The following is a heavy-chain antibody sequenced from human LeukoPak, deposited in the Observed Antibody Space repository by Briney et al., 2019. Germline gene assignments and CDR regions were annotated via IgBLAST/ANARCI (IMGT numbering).Heavy chain of an antibody. J-gene: IGHJ5*02. V-gene: IGHV4-61*02. CDR3: ARGIKVTTDRWFDP. Sequence: SETLSLTCTVSGGSISSGSYYWSWIRQPAGKGLEWIGRIYTSGSTNYNPSLKSRVTISVDTSKNQFSLKLSSVTAADTAVYYCARGIKVTTDRWFDPWGQGTLVTVSS. D-gene: IGHD4-11*01. CDR2: IYTSGST. CDR1: GGSISSGSYY.